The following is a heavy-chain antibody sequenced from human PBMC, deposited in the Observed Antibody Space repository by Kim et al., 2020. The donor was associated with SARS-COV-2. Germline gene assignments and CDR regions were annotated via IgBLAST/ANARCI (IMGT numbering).Heavy chain of an antibody. CDR3: AAAYSYDNAPDS. CDR1: GFTFTDSA. Sequence: SVKVSCKASGFTFTDSAVQWVRQARGQSLEWIGWLVVGSGHTNYAQKFQERVTLTRDMSTNTAYMELSSLRSEDTAVYYCAAAYSYDNAPDSWGQGTLVTVSS. D-gene: IGHD3-22*01. CDR2: LVVGSGHT. V-gene: IGHV1-58*01. J-gene: IGHJ4*02.